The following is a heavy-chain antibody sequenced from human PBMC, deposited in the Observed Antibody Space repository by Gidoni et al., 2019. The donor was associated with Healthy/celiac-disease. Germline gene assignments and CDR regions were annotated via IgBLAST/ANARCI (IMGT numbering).Heavy chain of an antibody. Sequence: EVQLVESGGGLVQPGRSLRLSCAASGVTFDDYAIHWVRQAPGKGLEWVSGISWNSGSIGYADSVKGRFTISRDNAKNSLYLQMNSLRAEDTALYYCAKVPAYYDSSGYPTYYYGMDVWGQGTTVTVSS. J-gene: IGHJ6*02. V-gene: IGHV3-9*01. CDR3: AKVPAYYDSSGYPTYYYGMDV. CDR2: ISWNSGSI. CDR1: GVTFDDYA. D-gene: IGHD3-22*01.